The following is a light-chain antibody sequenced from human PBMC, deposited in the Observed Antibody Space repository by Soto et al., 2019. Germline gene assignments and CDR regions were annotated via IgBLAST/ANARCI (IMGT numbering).Light chain of an antibody. CDR1: QSLLHSNGYNY. V-gene: IGKV2-28*01. J-gene: IGKJ1*01. CDR3: MQALQTPRT. Sequence: IVMTQSPLSLPGTPGESASISCRSSQSLLHSNGYNYLDWYLQKSGQSPQIMIYLGSNRSSGVHERFIGSGPGTDFTLKISRVEAEDVGVYYCMQALQTPRTFGQGTKVEIK. CDR2: LGS.